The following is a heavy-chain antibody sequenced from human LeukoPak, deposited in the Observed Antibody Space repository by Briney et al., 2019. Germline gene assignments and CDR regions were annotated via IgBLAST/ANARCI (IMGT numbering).Heavy chain of an antibody. Sequence: GGSLRLSCAAYGFTFSSYGMHWVRQAPGKGLEWVAFIRSDGTNKYYRDSVEGRFTVSRDNSKNTLFLQMNSLRPEDTAIYYCAKDPSNASRTLDIWGQGTLVTVSS. V-gene: IGHV3-30*02. J-gene: IGHJ3*02. CDR3: AKDPSNASRTLDI. CDR1: GFTFSSYG. D-gene: IGHD3-16*01. CDR2: IRSDGTNK.